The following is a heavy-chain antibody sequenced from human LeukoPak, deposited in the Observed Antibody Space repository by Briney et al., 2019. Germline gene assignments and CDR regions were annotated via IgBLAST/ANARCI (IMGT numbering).Heavy chain of an antibody. Sequence: GGSLRLSCAASGFTLSSYAMSWVRQGPGKGLEWVSAISVTGNTYHADSVRGRFTISRDSSKNTLYFQMNSLRVEDAAVYYCARGASVVAGSDDAFDIWGQGTMVTVSS. CDR3: ARGASVVAGSDDAFDI. J-gene: IGHJ3*02. D-gene: IGHD6-19*01. CDR1: GFTLSSYA. CDR2: ISVTGNT. V-gene: IGHV3-23*01.